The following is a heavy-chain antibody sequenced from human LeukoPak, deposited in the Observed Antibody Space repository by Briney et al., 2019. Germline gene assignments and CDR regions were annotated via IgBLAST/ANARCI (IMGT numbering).Heavy chain of an antibody. D-gene: IGHD3-10*01. CDR1: GGSFSGYY. Sequence: SETLSLTCAVYGGSFSGYYWSWIRQPPGKGLEWIGEINHSGSINYNPSLKSRVTISVDTSKNQFSLKLTSVTAADTAVYYCARSRIMYGSGTSVDYWGQGTLVTVSS. J-gene: IGHJ4*02. CDR3: ARSRIMYGSGTSVDY. V-gene: IGHV4-34*01. CDR2: INHSGSI.